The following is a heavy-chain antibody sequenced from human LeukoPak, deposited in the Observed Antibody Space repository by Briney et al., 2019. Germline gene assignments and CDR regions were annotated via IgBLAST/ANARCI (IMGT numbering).Heavy chain of an antibody. CDR2: ISSSSSYI. J-gene: IGHJ4*02. CDR3: ARDQTAHSYGDD. V-gene: IGHV3-21*01. D-gene: IGHD4-17*01. Sequence: GGSLRLSCAASGFTFSSYRMDSVRQAPGKGLEWDSSISSSSSYIYYADSVKGRFTISRDNAKNSLYLQMNSLTAEDTAVYYCARDQTAHSYGDDWGQGTLVTVSS. CDR1: GFTFSSYR.